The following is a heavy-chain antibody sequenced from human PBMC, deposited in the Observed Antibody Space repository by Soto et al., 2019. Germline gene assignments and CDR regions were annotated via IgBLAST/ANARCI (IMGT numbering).Heavy chain of an antibody. V-gene: IGHV4-34*01. J-gene: IGHJ4*02. Sequence: SETLSLTCAVYGGSFSGYYWSWIRQPPGKGLEWIGEINHSGSTNYNPSLKSRVNISVDTSKNQFSLKLSSVTAADTAVYYCARGGALPWIQLWSPYYFDYWGQGTLVTVSS. CDR2: INHSGST. CDR1: GGSFSGYY. CDR3: ARGGALPWIQLWSPYYFDY. D-gene: IGHD5-18*01.